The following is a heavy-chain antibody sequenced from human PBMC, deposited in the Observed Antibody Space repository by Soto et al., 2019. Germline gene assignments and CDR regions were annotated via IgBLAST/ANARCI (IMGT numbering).Heavy chain of an antibody. CDR2: INRDGSTT. CDR1: GFTLSTYW. CDR3: ARDLTGPFDD. J-gene: IGHJ4*02. Sequence: GGSLRLSCVASGFTLSTYWVHWVRQAPGKGLVWASRINRDGSTTTYADSVKGRFTISRDNAKNTLYLQMNSLSAEDTAVYYCARDLTGPFDDWGQGTLVTVSS. D-gene: IGHD1-20*01. V-gene: IGHV3-74*01.